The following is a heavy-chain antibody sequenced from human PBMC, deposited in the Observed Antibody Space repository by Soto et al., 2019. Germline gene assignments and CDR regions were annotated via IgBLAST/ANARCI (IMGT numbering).Heavy chain of an antibody. CDR1: GFTFSSYG. Sequence: QVQLVESGGGVVQPGRSLRLSCAASGFTFSSYGMHWVRQAPGKGLEWVAVIWYDGSTKYYADSVKGRFTISRDNSKNTLYLQMNSLRAEDTAVYYCARESLITIFGVVIRSSPDYWGQGTLVTVSS. V-gene: IGHV3-33*01. CDR3: ARESLITIFGVVIRSSPDY. D-gene: IGHD3-3*01. J-gene: IGHJ4*02. CDR2: IWYDGSTK.